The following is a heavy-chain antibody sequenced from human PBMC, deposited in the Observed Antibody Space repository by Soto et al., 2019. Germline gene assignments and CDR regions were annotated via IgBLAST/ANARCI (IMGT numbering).Heavy chain of an antibody. CDR3: ARMTAAFDP. CDR2: IFSNDEK. D-gene: IGHD6-25*01. CDR1: GVSLNDALMG. J-gene: IGHJ5*02. V-gene: IGHV2-26*01. Sequence: QVTLKESGPVLVKPTETLTLTCTVSGVSLNDALMGVSWLRQPPGKALEWLAHIFSNDEKSYNTYLKSRLTISKDASKSQVVLTMTNLGPVDTGTYYCARMTAAFDPWGQGILVTVSS.